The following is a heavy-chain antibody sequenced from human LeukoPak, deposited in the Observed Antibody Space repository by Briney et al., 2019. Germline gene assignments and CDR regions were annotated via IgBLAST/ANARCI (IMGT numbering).Heavy chain of an antibody. V-gene: IGHV3-30*18. J-gene: IGHJ4*02. CDR1: GFTFSSYG. D-gene: IGHD6-13*01. CDR3: AKQREGTSWSPDY. Sequence: TGGSLRLSCAASGFTFSSYGMHGVRQAPGKGLEWVAVISYDGSNKYYADSVKGRFTISRDNSKNTLYLQMNSLRADDTAVYYCAKQREGTSWSPDYWGQGTLVTVSS. CDR2: ISYDGSNK.